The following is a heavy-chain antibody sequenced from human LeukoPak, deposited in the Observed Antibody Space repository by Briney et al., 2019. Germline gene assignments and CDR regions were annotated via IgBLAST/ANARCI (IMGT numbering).Heavy chain of an antibody. CDR1: GGSFSGYY. CDR3: ARSADYYDSSGYLYYFDY. Sequence: PSETLSLTCAVYGGSFSGYYWSWIRQPPGKGLEWIGEINHSGSTYYNPSLKSRVTISVDTSKSQFSLKLSSVTAADTAVYCCARSADYYDSSGYLYYFDYWGQGTLVTVSS. D-gene: IGHD3-22*01. J-gene: IGHJ4*02. V-gene: IGHV4-34*01. CDR2: INHSGST.